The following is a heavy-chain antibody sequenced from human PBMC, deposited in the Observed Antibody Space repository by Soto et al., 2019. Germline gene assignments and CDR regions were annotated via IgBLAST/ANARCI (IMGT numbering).Heavy chain of an antibody. CDR1: GDTFTDYY. CDR2: VNPSGGHT. CDR3: ARGGHVVVVTAALDY. V-gene: IGHV1-46*01. J-gene: IGHJ4*02. D-gene: IGHD2-21*02. Sequence: QVQLMQSGAEVKKPGASVKVSCKASGDTFTDYYIHWVRQAPGQGLEWMVTVNPSGGHTTYAPHFRGRGAMTRDTDTSTLYVELTSLASDDTAIYCCARGGHVVVVTAALDYWGQGTLVTVSS.